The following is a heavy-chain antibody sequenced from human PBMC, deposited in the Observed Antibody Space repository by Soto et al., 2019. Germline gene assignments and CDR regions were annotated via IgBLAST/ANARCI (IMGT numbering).Heavy chain of an antibody. V-gene: IGHV3-21*06. CDR1: GFTFTRYS. CDR3: ARESEDLTSNFDY. CDR2: ISSTTNYI. Sequence: GGSLRLSCAASGFTFTRYSMNGVRQVPGKGLEWVSSISSTTNYIYYGDSMKGRFTISRDNAKNSLYLEMNSLRAEDTAVYYCARESEDLTSNFDYWGQGTLVTVSS. J-gene: IGHJ4*02.